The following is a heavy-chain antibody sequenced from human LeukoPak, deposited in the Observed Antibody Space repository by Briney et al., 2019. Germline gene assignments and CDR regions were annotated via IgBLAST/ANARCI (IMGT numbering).Heavy chain of an antibody. CDR2: ISWNGGIM. CDR3: TRRRDDRAAFDV. CDR1: GFKFNGYA. V-gene: IGHV3-9*01. D-gene: IGHD1-1*01. J-gene: IGHJ3*01. Sequence: GGSLRLSCAASGFKFNGYAMHWVRQGPGKGLEWVSGISWNGGIMTYADSVKGQFTISRDNAKQFVYLQMNSLRVEDTALYYCTRRRDDRAAFDVWGQGTMVTVSS.